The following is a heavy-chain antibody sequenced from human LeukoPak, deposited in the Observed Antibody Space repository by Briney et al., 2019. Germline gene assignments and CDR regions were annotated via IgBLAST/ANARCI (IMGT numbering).Heavy chain of an antibody. V-gene: IGHV3-11*04. Sequence: GGSLRLSCAASGFTFSDCYMSWIRQAPGKGLEWVSYISSSGSTIYYADSVKGRFTISRDNAKNSLYLQMNSLRAEDTAVYYCARDEVSWTTVTTSGYYYYMDVWGKGTTVTVSS. CDR3: ARDEVSWTTVTTSGYYYYMDV. J-gene: IGHJ6*03. D-gene: IGHD4-17*01. CDR1: GFTFSDCY. CDR2: ISSSGSTI.